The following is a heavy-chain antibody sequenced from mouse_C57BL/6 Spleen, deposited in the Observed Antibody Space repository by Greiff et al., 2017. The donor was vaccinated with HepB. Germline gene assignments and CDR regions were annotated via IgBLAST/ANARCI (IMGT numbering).Heavy chain of an antibody. CDR3: AIYDYSNRGFAY. V-gene: IGHV1-61*01. D-gene: IGHD2-4*01. CDR1: GYTFTSYW. J-gene: IGHJ3*01. Sequence: QVQLQQPGAELVRPGSSVKLSCKASGYTFTSYWMDWVKQRPGQGLEWIGNIYPSDSETHYNQKFKDKATLTVDKSSSTAYMQLSSLTSEDSAVYYCAIYDYSNRGFAYWGQGTLVTVSA. CDR2: IYPSDSET.